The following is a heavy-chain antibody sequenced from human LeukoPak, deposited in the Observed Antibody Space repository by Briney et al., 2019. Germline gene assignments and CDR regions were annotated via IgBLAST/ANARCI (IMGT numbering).Heavy chain of an antibody. Sequence: GGSLRLSCAASGFTLSSYAMSWVRQGPGKGLEWVSAISVSGNTYHADSVKGRFTISRDNSKNTLYLQMNSLRAEDTAVYYCAKSCLSNTAIVTPFDYWGQGTLVTVSS. V-gene: IGHV3-23*01. D-gene: IGHD5-18*01. CDR3: AKSCLSNTAIVTPFDY. CDR1: GFTLSSYA. CDR2: ISVSGNT. J-gene: IGHJ4*02.